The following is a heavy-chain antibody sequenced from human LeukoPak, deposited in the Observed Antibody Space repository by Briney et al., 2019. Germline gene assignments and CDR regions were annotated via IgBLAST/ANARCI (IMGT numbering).Heavy chain of an antibody. CDR1: GHTFTGYY. CDR3: ARGFYGIVGATFGFDY. CDR2: INPNSGGT. J-gene: IGHJ4*02. V-gene: IGHV1-2*02. Sequence: ASVKVSCKASGHTFTGYYMHWVRQAPGQGLEWMGWINPNSGGTNYAQKFQGRVTMTRDTSISTAYMELSRLRSDDPAVYYCARGFYGIVGATFGFDYWGQGTLVTVSS. D-gene: IGHD1-26*01.